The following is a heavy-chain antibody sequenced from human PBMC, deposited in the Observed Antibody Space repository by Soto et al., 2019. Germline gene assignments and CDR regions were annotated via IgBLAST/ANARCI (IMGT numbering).Heavy chain of an antibody. CDR2: IKSKAYGGTT. J-gene: IGHJ4*02. CDR1: GFTFGDYA. Sequence: GGSLRLSCTASGFTFGDYAMSWFRQAPGKGLEWVGFIKSKAYGGTTEYAASVKGRFTISRDDSKSIAYLQMNSLKTEDTAVYYCTQKIGQQGDFDYWGQGTLVTVSS. D-gene: IGHD6-13*01. V-gene: IGHV3-49*03. CDR3: TQKIGQQGDFDY.